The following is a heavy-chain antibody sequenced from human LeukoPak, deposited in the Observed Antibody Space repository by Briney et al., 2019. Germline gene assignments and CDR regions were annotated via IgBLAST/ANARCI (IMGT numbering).Heavy chain of an antibody. Sequence: KVSCKASGGTFSSYAISWVRQMPGRGLEWMGIIYPGDSDTRYSPSFQGQVTISADKSISTAYLQWSSLKASDTAMYYCARLSSRRAFDIWGQGTMVTVSS. CDR1: GGTFSSYA. V-gene: IGHV5-51*01. J-gene: IGHJ3*02. CDR3: ARLSSRRAFDI. CDR2: IYPGDSDT. D-gene: IGHD2-15*01.